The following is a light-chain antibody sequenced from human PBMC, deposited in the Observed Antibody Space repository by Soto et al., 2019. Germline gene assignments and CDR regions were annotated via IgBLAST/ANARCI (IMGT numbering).Light chain of an antibody. V-gene: IGKV3-11*01. CDR2: DAS. CDR3: QQRSNWPPEIT. J-gene: IGKJ5*01. CDR1: QSVSSN. Sequence: EIVVTQSPATLSVSPGERATLSCRASQSVSSNLGWYQKKPGQAPRLLIYDASNRATGIPARFSGSGSGTDFTLTISSLEPEDFAVYYCQQRSNWPPEITFGQGTDWRL.